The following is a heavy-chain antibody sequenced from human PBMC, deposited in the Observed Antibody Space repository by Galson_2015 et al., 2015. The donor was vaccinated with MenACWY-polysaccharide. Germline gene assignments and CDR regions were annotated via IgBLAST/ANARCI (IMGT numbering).Heavy chain of an antibody. CDR2: IHYSGRT. Sequence: TLSLTCAVSGGSISSSNYWSWVRQSPGKGLEWIGDIHYSGRTNYNPSLKSRVTISVDKSKNQFSLKLSSVTAADTAVYYCARDYYGSGSYIGVWFDPWGQGTLVT. D-gene: IGHD3-10*01. J-gene: IGHJ5*02. CDR1: GGSISSSNY. CDR3: ARDYYGSGSYIGVWFDP. V-gene: IGHV4-4*02.